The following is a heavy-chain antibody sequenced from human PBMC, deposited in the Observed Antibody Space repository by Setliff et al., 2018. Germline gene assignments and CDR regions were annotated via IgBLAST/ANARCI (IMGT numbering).Heavy chain of an antibody. CDR2: IKQDGSEK. CDR3: AGFGPWGVLGFFDY. V-gene: IGHV3-7*01. Sequence: GGSLRLSCAASGFTFSSYWMSWVRQAPGKGLEWVANIKQDGSEKYYVDSVKGRFTISRDNAKNSLYLQMNSLRAEDTAVYCCAGFGPWGVLGFFDYWGQGALVTVSS. D-gene: IGHD2-21*01. CDR1: GFTFSSYW. J-gene: IGHJ4*02.